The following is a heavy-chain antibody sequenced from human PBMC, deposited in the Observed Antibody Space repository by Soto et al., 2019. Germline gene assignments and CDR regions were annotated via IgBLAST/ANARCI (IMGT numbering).Heavy chain of an antibody. CDR3: TQAMRTTPPTAIRDY. Sequence: EVQRLESGGGLVQPGGCRRLSCAASGFTFSNFGMSLVRQAPWKGLELVASITGSGSNTYYSDSLKGRFTISRDNSKNTLYLQMNSVRAEDTAVYYCTQAMRTTPPTAIRDYWGQGTMVTVSS. V-gene: IGHV3-23*01. CDR2: ITGSGSNT. J-gene: IGHJ4*02. D-gene: IGHD1-1*01. CDR1: GFTFSNFG.